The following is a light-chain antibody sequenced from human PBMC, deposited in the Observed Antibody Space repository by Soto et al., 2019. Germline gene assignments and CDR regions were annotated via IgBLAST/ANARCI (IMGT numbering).Light chain of an antibody. CDR1: QSLGRY. CDR3: QQYGSSGT. V-gene: IGKV3-20*01. J-gene: IGKJ1*01. CDR2: GAS. Sequence: EIVLTQSPDTLSLSPGESATLSCRASQSLGRYLAWYQQKPGQAPRLLISGASSRAADIPDRFSGSGSGTDFTLTISRLEPEDFAVYYCQQYGSSGTFGQGTKVDIK.